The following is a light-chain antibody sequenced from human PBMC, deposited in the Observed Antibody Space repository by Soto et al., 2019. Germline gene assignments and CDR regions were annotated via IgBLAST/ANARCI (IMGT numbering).Light chain of an antibody. CDR2: EVS. V-gene: IGLV1-47*01. CDR1: SSNIGSNY. Sequence: QSVLTQPPSASGTPGQRVTISCSGSSSNIGSNYVYWYQQLSGDPKLMVFEVSNRPSGVSYRFSGSKSGNTASLTISGLQAEDEADYFCSSYSISTAYLFGTGTKVTVL. CDR3: SSYSISTAYL. J-gene: IGLJ1*01.